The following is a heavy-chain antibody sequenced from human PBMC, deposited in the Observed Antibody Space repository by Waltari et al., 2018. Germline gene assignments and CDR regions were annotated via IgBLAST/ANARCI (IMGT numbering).Heavy chain of an antibody. J-gene: IGHJ4*02. CDR1: GDSISSSSYY. Sequence: QLQLQESGPGLVKASETLSLTCTVSGDSISSSSYYWGWVRQPPGKGLEWIGNMYSSGRPYNNPSRKSRVTISGDTSKSQFSLKLSSVTAADTSMYYCVRHARTTSGGKHFDHWGQGMLVTVSP. CDR2: MYSSGRP. CDR3: VRHARTTSGGKHFDH. V-gene: IGHV4-39*01. D-gene: IGHD2-15*01.